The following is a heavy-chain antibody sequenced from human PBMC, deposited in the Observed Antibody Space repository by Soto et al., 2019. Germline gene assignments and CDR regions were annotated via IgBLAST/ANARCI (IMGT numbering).Heavy chain of an antibody. CDR2: MNPNSGNT. J-gene: IGHJ6*02. V-gene: IGHV1-8*01. D-gene: IGHD3-16*02. Sequence: ASVKVSCKASGYTFTSYDINWGRQATGQGLEWMGWMNPNSGNTGYAQKFQGRVTMTRNTSISTAYMELSSLRSEDTAVYYCARGPPTFGGVIVYYYYYGMDVWGQGTTVTVSS. CDR1: GYTFTSYD. CDR3: ARGPPTFGGVIVYYYYYGMDV.